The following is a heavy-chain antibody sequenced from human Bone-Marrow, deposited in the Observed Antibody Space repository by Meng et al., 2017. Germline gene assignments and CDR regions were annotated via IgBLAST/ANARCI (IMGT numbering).Heavy chain of an antibody. V-gene: IGHV4-39*07. D-gene: IGHD1-1*01. CDR2: IYYSGST. Sequence: QRERQESGPALGQPSAHVSLICRVSGGSISSRSYYWGWIRQPPGKGLEWIGNIYYSGSTSYNPSLNRRVTISVDTSKNQFSLKLNSVPAADTALYYCATSNALPALNWFDPWGRGTLVTVSS. CDR1: GGSISSRSYY. CDR3: ATSNALPALNWFDP. J-gene: IGHJ5*02.